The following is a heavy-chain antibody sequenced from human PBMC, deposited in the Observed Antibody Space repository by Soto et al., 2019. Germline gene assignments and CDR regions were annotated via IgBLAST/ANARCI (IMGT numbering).Heavy chain of an antibody. CDR3: VRHGHHWNFDG. CDR1: GFTFSTFW. J-gene: IGHJ4*02. D-gene: IGHD1-1*01. CDR2: IKGDGSYT. V-gene: IGHV3-74*01. Sequence: EVQLVQSGGGLVQPGGSLRLSCEASGFTFSTFWMHWVRQAPGEGLVWISRIKGDGSYTNYADSAEGRFTVSRDNAKNTLYLQLTSLRAEDTAMYYCVRHGHHWNFDGWGRGTLVTVTS.